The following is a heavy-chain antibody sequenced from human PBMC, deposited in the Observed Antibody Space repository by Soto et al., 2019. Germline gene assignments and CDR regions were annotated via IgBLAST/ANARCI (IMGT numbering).Heavy chain of an antibody. CDR1: GYSFTSYW. CDR2: IYPGDSDT. J-gene: IGHJ6*02. V-gene: IGHV5-51*01. Sequence: GESLKISCKGSGYSFTSYWIGWVRQMPGKGLEWMGIIYPGDSDTRYSPSFQGQVTISADKSISTAYLQWSSLKASDTAMYYCARSRTYYYDSSGYWVGMDVWGQGTTVTV. D-gene: IGHD3-22*01. CDR3: ARSRTYYYDSSGYWVGMDV.